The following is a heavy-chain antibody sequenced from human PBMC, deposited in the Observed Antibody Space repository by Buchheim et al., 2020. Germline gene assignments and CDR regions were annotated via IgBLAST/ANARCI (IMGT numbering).Heavy chain of an antibody. Sequence: QIQLVESGGDWVNPGGSLRLSCAASGFTFSDYYMSWIRQAPGKGLEWVSYISTGSSSTNYGDAVKGRFIISTNHANNSLCLQMNSLRAEDTAVYFCAREVKGAARYFDYWGQGTL. V-gene: IGHV3-11*05. CDR2: ISTGSSST. D-gene: IGHD6-6*01. CDR1: GFTFSDYY. J-gene: IGHJ4*02. CDR3: AREVKGAARYFDY.